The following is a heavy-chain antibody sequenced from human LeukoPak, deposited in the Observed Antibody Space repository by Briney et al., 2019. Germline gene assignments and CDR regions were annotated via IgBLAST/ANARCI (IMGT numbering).Heavy chain of an antibody. CDR3: ARDRLHYFDY. D-gene: IGHD5-18*01. V-gene: IGHV4-59*01. CDR2: IYYSGST. Sequence: PSETLSLTCTLSGGSISNYYWSWIRQPPGKGLEWIGYIYYSGSTNYNPSLKSRVTISVDTSKNQFSLKLSSVTAADTAVYYCARDRLHYFDYWGQGTLVTVSS. CDR1: GGSISNYY. J-gene: IGHJ4*02.